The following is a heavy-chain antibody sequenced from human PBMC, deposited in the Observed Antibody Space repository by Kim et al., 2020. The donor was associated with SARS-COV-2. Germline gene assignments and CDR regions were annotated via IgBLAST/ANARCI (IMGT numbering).Heavy chain of an antibody. J-gene: IGHJ5*02. CDR1: GFTFSSYG. CDR2: ISYDGSNK. CDR3: ARDQASGILNNWFDP. Sequence: GGSLRLSCAASGFTFSSYGMHWVRQAPGKGLEWVAVISYDGSNKYYADSVKGRFTISRDNSKNTLYLQMNSLRAEDTAVYYCARDQASGILNNWFDPWGQGTLVTVSS. V-gene: IGHV3-33*05.